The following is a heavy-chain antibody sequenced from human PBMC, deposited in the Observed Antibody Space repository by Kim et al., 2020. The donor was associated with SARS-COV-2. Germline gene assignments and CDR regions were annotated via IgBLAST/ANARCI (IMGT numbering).Heavy chain of an antibody. Sequence: SETLSLTCAVYGGSFSGYYWSWIRQPPGKGLDWIGEINHSGSTNYNPSLKSRVTISVDTSKNQFSLKLSSVTAADTAVYYCARESGHMVVVVVAPYYYY. D-gene: IGHD2-15*01. CDR2: INHSGST. V-gene: IGHV4-34*01. CDR3: ARESGHMVVVVVAPYYYY. J-gene: IGHJ6*01. CDR1: GGSFSGYY.